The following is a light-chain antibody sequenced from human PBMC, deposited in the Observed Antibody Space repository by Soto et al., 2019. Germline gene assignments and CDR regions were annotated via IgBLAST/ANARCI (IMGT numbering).Light chain of an antibody. CDR1: SSDVGGYNF. CDR3: SSYTSSSTLYV. Sequence: QSALTQPASVSGSLGQSITISCTGTSSDVGGYNFVSWYQQHPDKAPKLLIYDVSNRPSGVSNRFSGSKSGNTASLTISGLQAEDEADYYCSSYTSSSTLYVFGTGTKVTVL. CDR2: DVS. J-gene: IGLJ1*01. V-gene: IGLV2-14*01.